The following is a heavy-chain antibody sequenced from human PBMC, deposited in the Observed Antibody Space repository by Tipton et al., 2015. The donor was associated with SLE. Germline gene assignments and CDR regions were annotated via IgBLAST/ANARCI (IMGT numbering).Heavy chain of an antibody. J-gene: IGHJ2*01. V-gene: IGHV4-59*01. CDR2: IYHSGST. CDR3: ARDLGAGWGGHWYFDL. Sequence: LRLSCTVSGGSINGYYWKWFRQPPGRELAWIGYIYHSGSTNYNPSLKSRVTMSVDTSKNQFSLKLSSVTTADTAVYYCARDLGAGWGGHWYFDLWGRGTLLTVSS. D-gene: IGHD3-16*01. CDR1: GGSINGYY.